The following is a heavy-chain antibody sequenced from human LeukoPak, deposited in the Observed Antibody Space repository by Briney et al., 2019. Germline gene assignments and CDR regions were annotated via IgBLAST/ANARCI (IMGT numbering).Heavy chain of an antibody. CDR2: IYYSGST. D-gene: IGHD5-12*01. J-gene: IGHJ4*02. Sequence: PSETLSLTCTVSGGSTSSSSYSWGWIRQPPGKGLEWIGSIYYSGSTYYNPSLKSRVTRSVDTSKNQFSLKLSSVTAADMAVYYCARRGGRGFSGYEFYFDSWGQGTLVTVSS. V-gene: IGHV4-39*01. CDR1: GGSTSSSSYS. CDR3: ARRGGRGFSGYEFYFDS.